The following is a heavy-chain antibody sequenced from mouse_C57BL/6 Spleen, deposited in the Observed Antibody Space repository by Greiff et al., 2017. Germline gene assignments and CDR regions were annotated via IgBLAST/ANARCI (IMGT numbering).Heavy chain of an antibody. CDR2: IDPANGNT. D-gene: IGHD1-1*01. V-gene: IGHV14-3*01. CDR3: AVITTVSSWDFDV. CDR1: GFNIKNTY. J-gene: IGHJ1*03. Sequence: EVQLQQSVAELVRPGASVKLSCTASGFNIKNTYMHWVKQRPEQGLEWIGRIDPANGNTKYAPKFQGKATITADTSSNTAYLQLSSLTSEDTAIYYCAVITTVSSWDFDVWGTGTTVTVSS.